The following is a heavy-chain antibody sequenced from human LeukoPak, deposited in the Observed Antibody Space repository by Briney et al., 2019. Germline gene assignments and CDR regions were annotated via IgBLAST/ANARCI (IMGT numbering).Heavy chain of an antibody. CDR3: ARSSIVVVPAAIYYYMDV. CDR2: IYYSGTT. V-gene: IGHV4-59*01. CDR1: GGSISSYY. J-gene: IGHJ6*03. D-gene: IGHD2-2*01. Sequence: KTSETLSLTCTVSGGSISSYYWSWIRQPPGKGLEWIGYIYYSGTTNYNPTLKSRVTILVDTSKNQFSLKLSSVTAADTAVYYCARSSIVVVPAAIYYYMDVWGKGTTVTVSS.